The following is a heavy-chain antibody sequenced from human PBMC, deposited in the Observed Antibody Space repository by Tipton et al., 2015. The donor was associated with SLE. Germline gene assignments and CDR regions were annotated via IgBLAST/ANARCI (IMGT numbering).Heavy chain of an antibody. V-gene: IGHV5-51*01. J-gene: IGHJ4*02. D-gene: IGHD5-18*01. CDR1: GYSFTSYW. Sequence: QLVQSGAEVKKPGESLKISCKGSGYSFTSYWIGWVRQMPGKGLEWMGIIYPGDSDTRYSPSFQGQVTISADKSISTAYLQWSSLKASATALSYCARQYSYAKGYFDYWGQGTLVPVSS. CDR3: ARQYSYAKGYFDY. CDR2: IYPGDSDT.